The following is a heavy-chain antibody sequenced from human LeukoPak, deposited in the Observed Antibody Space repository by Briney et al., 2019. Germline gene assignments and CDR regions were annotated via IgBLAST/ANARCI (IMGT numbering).Heavy chain of an antibody. Sequence: GGSLRLSCGASGFTFSSYAMSWVRQAPGKGLEWVLAISGSGGSTYYADSVTGRFTISRDNSKNTLYLQMNSLRAEDTAVYYCAKPFIQSFLDYWGQGTLVTVSS. CDR2: ISGSGGST. V-gene: IGHV3-23*01. CDR3: AKPFIQSFLDY. CDR1: GFTFSSYA. J-gene: IGHJ4*02.